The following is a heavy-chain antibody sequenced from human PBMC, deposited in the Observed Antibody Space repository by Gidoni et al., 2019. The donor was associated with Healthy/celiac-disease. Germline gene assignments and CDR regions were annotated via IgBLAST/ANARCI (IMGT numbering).Heavy chain of an antibody. CDR2: ISSSSSYI. CDR1: GFTFSSHS. Sequence: EVQLVESGGGLVKPGESLRLSCAASGFTFSSHSMNWVRQAPGKGLEWVSSISSSSSYIYYADSVKGRFTISRDNAKNSLYLQMNSLRAEDTAVYYCAREGLLWFGELSGFDYWGQGTLVTVSS. CDR3: AREGLLWFGELSGFDY. V-gene: IGHV3-21*01. D-gene: IGHD3-10*01. J-gene: IGHJ4*02.